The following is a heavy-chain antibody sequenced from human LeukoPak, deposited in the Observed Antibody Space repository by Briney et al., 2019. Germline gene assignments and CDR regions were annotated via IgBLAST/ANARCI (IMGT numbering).Heavy chain of an antibody. D-gene: IGHD2-21*01. CDR3: ARDRTDCGGDCSD. V-gene: IGHV1-69*04. CDR1: GGTFSSYT. Sequence: SVKVSCKASGGTFSSYTISWVRQAPGQGLEWMGGIIPIPGIANYAQKFQGRVTITADKSTSSAYMELSSLRSEDTAVYYCARDRTDCGGDCSDWGQGTLVTVSS. CDR2: IIPIPGIA. J-gene: IGHJ4*02.